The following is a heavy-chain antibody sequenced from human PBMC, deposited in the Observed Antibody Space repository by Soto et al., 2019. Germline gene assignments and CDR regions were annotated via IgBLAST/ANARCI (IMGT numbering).Heavy chain of an antibody. V-gene: IGHV4-39*01. D-gene: IGHD7-27*01. J-gene: IGHJ6*02. Sequence: SETLSLTCTVSGGSIRSSSYYWGWIRQPPGKGLEWIGSIYYSGSTYYNPSLKSRVTISVDTSKNQFSLKLSSVTAADTAVYYCASCHGLGTKWGSYYYGMDVWGQGTTVT. CDR2: IYYSGST. CDR3: ASCHGLGTKWGSYYYGMDV. CDR1: GGSIRSSSYY.